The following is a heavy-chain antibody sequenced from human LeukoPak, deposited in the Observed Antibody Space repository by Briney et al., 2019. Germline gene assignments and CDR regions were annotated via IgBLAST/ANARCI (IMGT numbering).Heavy chain of an antibody. CDR1: GDSVFSNSS. CDR3: VRGGQGDGHSADEGFDI. CDR2: TYYRSKWYN. J-gene: IGHJ3*02. Sequence: SQTLSLTCAISGDSVFSNSSWNGIRPSPSRGLEWLGRTYYRSKWYNDYGVSVKSRININPDTSKNHFSLQLSSVTPEDTAVYYCVRGGQGDGHSADEGFDIWGQGTMVTVS. V-gene: IGHV6-1*01. D-gene: IGHD5-18*01.